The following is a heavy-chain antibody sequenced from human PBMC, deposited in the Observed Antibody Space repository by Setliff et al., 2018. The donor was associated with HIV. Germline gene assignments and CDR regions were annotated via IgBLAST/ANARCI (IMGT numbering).Heavy chain of an antibody. CDR1: GFTVSSNY. J-gene: IGHJ3*02. CDR2: IYSGGST. V-gene: IGHV3-66*02. D-gene: IGHD6-13*01. CDR3: ARGEQQLGAGAFDI. Sequence: LRLSCAASGFTVSSNYMSWVRQAPGKGLEWVSVIYSGGSTYYADSAKGRFTISRDNSKNTLYLQMNSLRAEDTAVYYCARGEQQLGAGAFDIWGQGTMVTVSS.